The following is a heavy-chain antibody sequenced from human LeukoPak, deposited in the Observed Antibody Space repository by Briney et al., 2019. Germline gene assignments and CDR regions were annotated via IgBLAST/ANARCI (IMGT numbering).Heavy chain of an antibody. V-gene: IGHV4-31*03. CDR3: ARSAHIAGPPWYSNGMDV. Sequence: SGTLPLTCTGSGGSISRGGYYWIWLRQHPGTGLEWIGYIYYSGSTYHNPSLKSRVTITVDTYKNQFSLKQSCVTAADTAVYYCARSAHIAGPPWYSNGMDVWGQGTTVPVSS. D-gene: IGHD2-21*02. CDR2: IYYSGST. CDR1: GGSISRGGYY. J-gene: IGHJ6*02.